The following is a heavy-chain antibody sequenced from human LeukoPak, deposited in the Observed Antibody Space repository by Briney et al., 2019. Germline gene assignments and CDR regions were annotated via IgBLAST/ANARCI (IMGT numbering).Heavy chain of an antibody. CDR2: ISWNSGSI. D-gene: IGHD6-13*01. Sequence: PGRSLRLSCAASGFTFDDYAMHWVRQAPGKGLEWVSGISWNSGSIGYADSVKGRFTISRDNAKNSLLLQMNSLRAEDMALYFCAKDLSSSHTFACFDHWGQGTLVTVSS. V-gene: IGHV3-9*03. CDR1: GFTFDDYA. CDR3: AKDLSSSHTFACFDH. J-gene: IGHJ4*02.